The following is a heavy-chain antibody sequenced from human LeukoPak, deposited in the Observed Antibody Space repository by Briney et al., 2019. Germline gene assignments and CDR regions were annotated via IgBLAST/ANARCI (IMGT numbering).Heavy chain of an antibody. V-gene: IGHV3-23*01. CDR2: ISGSGNIT. J-gene: IGHJ4*02. CDR3: AKDLYGDYDNDY. CDR1: GFTFSSYA. D-gene: IGHD4-17*01. Sequence: GSLRLSCAASGFTFSSYAMSWVRQAPGKGLEWVSGISGSGNITYYADSVKGRFTISRDNSKNTLYLQMNSLRAEDTAVYYCAKDLYGDYDNDYWGQGTLVTVSS.